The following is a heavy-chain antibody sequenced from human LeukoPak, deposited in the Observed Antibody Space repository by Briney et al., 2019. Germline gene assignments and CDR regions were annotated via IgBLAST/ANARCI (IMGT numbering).Heavy chain of an antibody. CDR1: GFTFSSYW. CDR2: IRYDGSNK. J-gene: IGHJ4*02. Sequence: GGSLRLSCAASGFTFSSYWMHWVRQAPGKGLEWVAFIRYDGSNKYYADSVKGRFTISRDNSKNTLYLQMNSLRAEDTAVYYCAKDASGSYSYASFDYWGQGTLVTVSS. V-gene: IGHV3-30*02. CDR3: AKDASGSYSYASFDY. D-gene: IGHD1-26*01.